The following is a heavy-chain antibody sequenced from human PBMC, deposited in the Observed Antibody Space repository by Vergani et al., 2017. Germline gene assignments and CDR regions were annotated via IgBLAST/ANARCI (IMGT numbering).Heavy chain of an antibody. D-gene: IGHD6-13*01. CDR2: IYYSGST. Sequence: QVQLQESGPGLVKPSQTLSLTCTVSGGSISSSSYYWGWIRQPPGKGLEWIGYIYYSGSTYYNPSLKSRVTISVDTSKNQFSLKLSSVTAADTAVYYCARAAARTRYGMDVWGQGTTVTVSS. J-gene: IGHJ6*02. V-gene: IGHV4-31*03. CDR3: ARAAARTRYGMDV. CDR1: GGSISSSSYY.